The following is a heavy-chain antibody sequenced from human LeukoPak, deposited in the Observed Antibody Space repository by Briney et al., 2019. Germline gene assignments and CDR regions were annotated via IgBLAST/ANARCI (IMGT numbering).Heavy chain of an antibody. V-gene: IGHV1-2*02. CDR3: ATIVVVTAEYYFDY. CDR2: INPNSGGT. CDR1: GYTFTGYY. D-gene: IGHD2-21*02. J-gene: IGHJ4*02. Sequence: ASVKVSCKASGYTFTGYYMHWVRQAPGQGLEWMGWINPNSGGTNYAQKFQGRVTMTEDTSTDAAYMELSSLRSEDTAVYYCATIVVVTAEYYFDYWGQGTLVTVSS.